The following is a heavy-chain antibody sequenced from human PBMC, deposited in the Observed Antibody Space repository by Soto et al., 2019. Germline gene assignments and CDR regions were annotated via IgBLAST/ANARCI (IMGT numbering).Heavy chain of an antibody. J-gene: IGHJ4*02. D-gene: IGHD1-26*01. V-gene: IGHV3-66*01. CDR1: GFTVSSNY. CDR3: ARVGSPEYYFDY. Sequence: GGSLRLSCAASGFTVSSNYMSWVRQAPGKGLEWVSVIYSGGSTYYADSVKGRFTISRDNSKNTLYLQMNSLRAEDTAVYYCARVGSPEYYFDYWGQGTLVTVSS. CDR2: IYSGGST.